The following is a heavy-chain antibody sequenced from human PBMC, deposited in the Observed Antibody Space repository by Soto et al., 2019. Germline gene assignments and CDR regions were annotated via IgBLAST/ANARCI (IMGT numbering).Heavy chain of an antibody. J-gene: IGHJ6*02. CDR1: GFTFSSYG. CDR2: IWYDGSNK. CDR3: ARDVIYCSGGSCYFYGMDV. V-gene: IGHV3-33*01. D-gene: IGHD2-15*01. Sequence: PGGSLRLSCAASGFTFSSYGMHWVRQAPGKGLERVAVIWYDGSNKYYADSVKGRFTISRDNSKNTLYLQMNSLRAEDTAVYYCARDVIYCSGGSCYFYGMDVWGQGTTVTVSS.